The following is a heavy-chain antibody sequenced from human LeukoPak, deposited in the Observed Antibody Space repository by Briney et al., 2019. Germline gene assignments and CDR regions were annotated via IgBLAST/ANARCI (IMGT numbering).Heavy chain of an antibody. V-gene: IGHV3-21*01. CDR1: GFTFSSYN. CDR3: ARDLRNYHDSSGYYLDY. CDR2: ISSGSSYI. J-gene: IGHJ4*02. D-gene: IGHD3-22*01. Sequence: GGSLRLSCAASGFTFSSYNMNWVRQAPGKGLEWVSFISSGSSYIKYADSVKGRFTISRDNAKNSLFLQMNSLRAEDTAVYYCARDLRNYHDSSGYYLDYWGQGTLVTVSS.